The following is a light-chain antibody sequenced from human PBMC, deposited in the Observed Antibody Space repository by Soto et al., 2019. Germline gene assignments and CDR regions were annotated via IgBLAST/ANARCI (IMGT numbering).Light chain of an antibody. CDR3: CSYAGNFIYV. J-gene: IGLJ1*01. Sequence: QSALTQPRSVSGSPGQSVTISCTGTSSDVGGYKYVSWYQQHPGKAPKLLIYDVIKRPSGVPDRFSGSKSGSTASLTISGLQAEDEAAYYCCSYAGNFIYVFGTGTKVTVL. CDR2: DVI. V-gene: IGLV2-11*01. CDR1: SSDVGGYKY.